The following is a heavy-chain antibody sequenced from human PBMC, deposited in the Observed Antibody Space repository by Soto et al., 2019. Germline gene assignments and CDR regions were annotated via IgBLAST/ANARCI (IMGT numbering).Heavy chain of an antibody. Sequence: VQLLESGGDLVQPGGSLRLSCVASGFILNNYAMSWVRQAPGKGLEWVSTIGGTDGDSDGVPWYEDSVKGRFTISRASSANTLFLHLGYLRAEDSALYYCVISGRIWGAFDCGGQATTVFVSS. D-gene: IGHD3-16*01. CDR1: GFILNNYA. J-gene: IGHJ3*01. V-gene: IGHV3-23*01. CDR3: VISGRIWGAFDC. CDR2: IGGTDGDSDGVP.